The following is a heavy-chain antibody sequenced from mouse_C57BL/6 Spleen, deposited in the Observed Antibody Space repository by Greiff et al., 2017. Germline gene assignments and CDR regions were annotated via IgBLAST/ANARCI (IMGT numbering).Heavy chain of an antibody. J-gene: IGHJ2*01. CDR1: GYAFSSYW. CDR3: SRSYSNYEGYFDY. Sequence: VQLVESGPELVKPGASVKISCKASGYAFSSYWMNWVKQRPGKGLEWIGRIYPGDGDTNYNGKFKGKATLTADKSSSTAYMQLSSLTSEDSAVYFCSRSYSNYEGYFDYWGQGTTLTVSS. V-gene: IGHV1-82*01. CDR2: IYPGDGDT. D-gene: IGHD2-5*01.